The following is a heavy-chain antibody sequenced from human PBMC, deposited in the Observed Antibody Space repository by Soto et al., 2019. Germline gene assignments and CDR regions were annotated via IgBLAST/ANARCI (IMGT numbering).Heavy chain of an antibody. D-gene: IGHD5-18*01. CDR3: VKLGYSYGQDTDY. CDR1: GFTFSSST. V-gene: IGHV3-64D*06. Sequence: RLSCSASGFTFSSSTMHWVRQAPGKGLEYVSAITTEGGTTYYADSVKGRFTISRDNSKNTLYLQMSSLRPEDTAVYYCVKLGYSYGQDTDYWGRGTPVTVSS. CDR2: ITTEGGTT. J-gene: IGHJ4*02.